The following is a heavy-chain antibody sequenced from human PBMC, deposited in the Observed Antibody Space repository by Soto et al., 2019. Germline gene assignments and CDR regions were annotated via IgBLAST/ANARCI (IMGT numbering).Heavy chain of an antibody. CDR2: IYPGDSDT. J-gene: IGHJ4*02. V-gene: IGHV5-51*01. D-gene: IGHD3-22*01. CDR1: GYSFTRYW. CDR3: AIHLYDYYDSSGYYYTRVDY. Sequence: GASLKISYEGPGYSFTRYWIGSVRQMPGKGLEWMGIIYPGDSDTRYSPSFQGQVTISADKSISTAYLQWSSLKASDTAMYYCAIHLYDYYDSSGYYYTRVDYWGQGTLVTVSS.